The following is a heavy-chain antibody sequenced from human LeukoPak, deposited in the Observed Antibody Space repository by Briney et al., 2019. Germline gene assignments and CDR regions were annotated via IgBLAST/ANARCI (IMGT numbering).Heavy chain of an antibody. Sequence: PPETLSLTCAVSGGSLSGYYWSWVRPPPGKGLGWSGEIHHSGVTNFIPSLKSRVPISGYTSKDQFSRKLSSGTATDTAVYYCARGSVAGTVTPYMDVWGKGTTVTVSS. D-gene: IGHD6-19*01. CDR2: IHHSGVT. CDR1: GGSLSGYY. J-gene: IGHJ6*03. V-gene: IGHV4-34*01. CDR3: ARGSVAGTVTPYMDV.